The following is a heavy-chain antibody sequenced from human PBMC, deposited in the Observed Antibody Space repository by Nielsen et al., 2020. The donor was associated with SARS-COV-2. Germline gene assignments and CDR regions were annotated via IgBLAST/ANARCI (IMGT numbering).Heavy chain of an antibody. CDR1: GGSISSANW. D-gene: IGHD3-10*01. CDR2: INHSGST. Sequence: SETLSLTCGVSGGSISSANWWSWVRQPPGKGLEWIGEINHSGSTNYNPSLKSRVIISVDTSKNQFSLKLSSVTAADTAVYYCARGGENRYYYGSGSYYYYYYYGMDVWGQGTTVTVSS. CDR3: ARGGENRYYYGSGSYYYYYYYGMDV. J-gene: IGHJ6*02. V-gene: IGHV4-4*02.